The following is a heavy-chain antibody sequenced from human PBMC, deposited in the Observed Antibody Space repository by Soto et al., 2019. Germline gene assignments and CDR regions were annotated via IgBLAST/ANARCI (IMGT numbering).Heavy chain of an antibody. V-gene: IGHV3-21*01. D-gene: IGHD4-17*01. CDR3: ARDRGMTTLRPAIDY. J-gene: IGHJ4*02. CDR1: GFTFSSYS. Sequence: NPGGSLRLSCAASGFTFSSYSMNWVRQAPGKGLEWVSSISSSSSYIYYADSVKGRFTISRDNAKNSLYLQMNSLRAEDTAVYYCARDRGMTTLRPAIDYWGQGTLVTVSS. CDR2: ISSSSSYI.